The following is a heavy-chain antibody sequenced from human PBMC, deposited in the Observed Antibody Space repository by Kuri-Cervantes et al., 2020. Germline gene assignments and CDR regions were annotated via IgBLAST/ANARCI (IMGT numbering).Heavy chain of an antibody. CDR3: ARHLPREYCSSTSCYPPNWFDP. J-gene: IGHJ5*02. Sequence: GSLRLSCTVSGGSISSSSYYWGWIRQPPGKGLEWIGSIYYSGSTYYNPSLKSRVTISVDTSKNQFSLKLSSVTAADTAVYYCARHLPREYCSSTSCYPPNWFDPWGQGTLVTVSS. CDR2: IYYSGST. D-gene: IGHD2-2*01. V-gene: IGHV4-39*01. CDR1: GGSISSSSYY.